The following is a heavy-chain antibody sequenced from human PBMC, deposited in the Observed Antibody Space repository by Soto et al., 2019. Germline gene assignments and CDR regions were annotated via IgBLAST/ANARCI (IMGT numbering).Heavy chain of an antibody. V-gene: IGHV1-69*06. CDR2: IIPLFGTT. J-gene: IGHJ6*02. D-gene: IGHD6-19*01. CDR1: GGTFSSNS. CDR3: ARAVLSSSRPSYYQYGMDV. Sequence: QVQLVQSGAEVKRPGSSVKVSCKASGGTFSSNSINWVRQAPGQGLEWMGSIIPLFGTTDYAQNFQGRVTISADNFTNTAYMELGSLRSEDTAVYFCARAVLSSSRPSYYQYGMDVWGQGTTVTVSS.